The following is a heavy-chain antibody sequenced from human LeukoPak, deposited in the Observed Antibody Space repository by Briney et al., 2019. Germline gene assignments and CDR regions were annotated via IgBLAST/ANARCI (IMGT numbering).Heavy chain of an antibody. CDR3: ARDPGDVAAAHDAFDI. CDR2: INSDGSTT. V-gene: IGHV3-74*01. Sequence: GSLRLSCAASGFTYSSHRMHWVRQVPGKGLVWVSVINSDGSTTNYADSVKGRFTISRDNAKNTLYLQMNSLRAEDTAVYYCARDPGDVAAAHDAFDIWGQGTMVTVSS. J-gene: IGHJ3*02. CDR1: GFTYSSHR. D-gene: IGHD2-15*01.